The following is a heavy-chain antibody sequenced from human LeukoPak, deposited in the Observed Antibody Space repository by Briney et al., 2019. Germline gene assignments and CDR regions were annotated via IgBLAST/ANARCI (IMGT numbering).Heavy chain of an antibody. V-gene: IGHV3-9*03. D-gene: IGHD3-10*01. CDR2: ISWNSGSI. Sequence: GGSLRLSCAASGFTFDDYAMHWVRQAPGKGLEWVSGISWNSGSIGYADSVKGRFTISRDNSKNTLYLQMGSLRAEDMAVYYCARDRVGVLWFGGPDYWGQGTLVTVSS. CDR3: ARDRVGVLWFGGPDY. CDR1: GFTFDDYA. J-gene: IGHJ4*02.